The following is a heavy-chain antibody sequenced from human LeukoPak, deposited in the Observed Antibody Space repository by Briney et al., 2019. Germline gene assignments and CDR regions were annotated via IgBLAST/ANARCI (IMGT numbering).Heavy chain of an antibody. D-gene: IGHD3-3*01. V-gene: IGHV3-21*01. CDR1: GFTFSSYS. Sequence: GGSLRLSCAASGFTFSSYSMNWVRQAPGKGLEWVSSISSSSSYIYYADSVKGRFTISRDNAKNSLYLQMNSLRAEDTAVYYCARDPGEDTIFGVAVDYWGQGTLVTVSS. J-gene: IGHJ4*02. CDR3: ARDPGEDTIFGVAVDY. CDR2: ISSSSSYI.